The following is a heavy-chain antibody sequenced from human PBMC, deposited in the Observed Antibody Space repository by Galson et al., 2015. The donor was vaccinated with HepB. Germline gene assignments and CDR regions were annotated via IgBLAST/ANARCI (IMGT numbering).Heavy chain of an antibody. D-gene: IGHD2-2*01. CDR1: GFAFGTHS. V-gene: IGHV3-23*01. J-gene: IGHJ4*02. CDR2: ITAGGRT. Sequence: SLRLSCAASGFAFGTHSMTWVRQAPGKGLQWVSTITAGGRTTYAESVTGRFTVSRDNSNNRVHLQMNSLRVADTAVYYCAKGTERRLTTMTSHNYFDHWGRGALVTVSS. CDR3: AKGTERRLTTMTSHNYFDH.